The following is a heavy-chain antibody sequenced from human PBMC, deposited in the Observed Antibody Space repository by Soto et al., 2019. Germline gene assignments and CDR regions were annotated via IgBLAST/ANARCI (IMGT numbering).Heavy chain of an antibody. J-gene: IGHJ6*03. CDR3: ARDYYDILTGYLDYYMDV. CDR2: IYYSGST. CDR1: GGSISSYY. V-gene: IGHV4-59*01. D-gene: IGHD3-9*01. Sequence: SETLSLTCTVSGGSISSYYWSWIRQPPGKGLEWIGYIYYSGSTNYNPSLKSRVTISVDTSKNQFSLKLSSVTAADTAVYYCARDYYDILTGYLDYYMDVWGKGTTVT.